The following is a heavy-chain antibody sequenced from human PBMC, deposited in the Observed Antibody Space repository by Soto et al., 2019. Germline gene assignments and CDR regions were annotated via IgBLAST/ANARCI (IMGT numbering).Heavy chain of an antibody. CDR1: GFSFSSYF. Sequence: EVQLVESGGGSVQPGGSLRLSCAASGFSFSSYFMAWVRQAPGEGLVSVSHVPGDGSRASYADSVRGRFTISRDNAKNTLYLQMHSLRDEDTAIYYCARENWYSLDVWGQGTTVTVSS. CDR2: VPGDGSRA. V-gene: IGHV3-74*01. CDR3: ARENWYSLDV. D-gene: IGHD1-26*01. J-gene: IGHJ6*02.